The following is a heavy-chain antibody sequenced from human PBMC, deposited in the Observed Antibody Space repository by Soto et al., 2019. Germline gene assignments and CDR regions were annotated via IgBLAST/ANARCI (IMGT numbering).Heavy chain of an antibody. J-gene: IGHJ4*02. CDR3: ARDLGSDYYDSSGYYC. V-gene: IGHV3-21*01. CDR2: ISSSSSYI. D-gene: IGHD3-22*01. Sequence: EVQLVESGGGLVKPGGSLRLSCAASGFTFSSYSMNWVRQAPGKGLEWVSSISSSSSYIYYADSVKGRFTISRDNAKNSLYLQMNSLRAEDTAVYYCARDLGSDYYDSSGYYCWGQGTLVTVSS. CDR1: GFTFSSYS.